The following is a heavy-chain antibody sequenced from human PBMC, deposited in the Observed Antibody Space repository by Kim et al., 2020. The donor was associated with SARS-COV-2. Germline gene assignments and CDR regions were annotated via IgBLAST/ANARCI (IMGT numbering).Heavy chain of an antibody. CDR3: ARREAGANDFDS. CDR1: GDSITSHY. D-gene: IGHD2-2*01. Sequence: SETLSLTCTVSGDSITSHYWSWIRQPAGKGLEWIGRIYNSGSTNYNPSLKSRVTMSVDTSKNQFSLKLTSVTAADTAVYYCARREAGANDFDSWGQGTLVTVSS. V-gene: IGHV4-4*07. CDR2: IYNSGST. J-gene: IGHJ4*02.